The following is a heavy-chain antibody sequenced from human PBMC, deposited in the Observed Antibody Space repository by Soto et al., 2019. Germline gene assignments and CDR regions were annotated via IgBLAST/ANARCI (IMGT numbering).Heavy chain of an antibody. CDR3: AKDQASGQGSFDS. CDR2: ISYDGSNQ. J-gene: IGHJ4*02. CDR1: GFTFNIYG. Sequence: GGSLRLSCAASGFTFNIYGMHWVRQAPDKGLEWVALISYDGSNQYYADSVKGRFTISRYNSKNTLFLQMNSLRADDTAVYYCAKDQASGQGSFDSWGQGTLVTVSS. V-gene: IGHV3-30*18.